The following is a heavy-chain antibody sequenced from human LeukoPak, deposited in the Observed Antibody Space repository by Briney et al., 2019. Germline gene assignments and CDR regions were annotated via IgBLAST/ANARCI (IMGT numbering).Heavy chain of an antibody. CDR2: IRYDGSNQ. CDR3: AKGYYDSSAFDM. Sequence: GGSLRLSCAASGFTFSNYGMDWVRQGPGKRLEWVAFIRYDGSNQYYTDSVKGRFTISRDNSKNTLFLQMNSLRAEDTAAYYCAKGYYDSSAFDMWGQGTMVTVSS. V-gene: IGHV3-30*02. J-gene: IGHJ3*02. D-gene: IGHD3-22*01. CDR1: GFTFSNYG.